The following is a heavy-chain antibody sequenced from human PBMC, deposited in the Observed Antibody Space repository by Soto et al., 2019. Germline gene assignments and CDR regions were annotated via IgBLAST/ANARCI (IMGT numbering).Heavy chain of an antibody. Sequence: GGSLRLSCAASGCTFSEYAMSWVRQAPGKGLEWVSVIGGDGGSPNYADSVKGRFTVSRDNSKSTLYLQMDSLRAEDTAVYYCARDLSGDYGALDTWGQGTMVTVSS. CDR3: ARDLSGDYGALDT. CDR2: IGGDGGSP. V-gene: IGHV3-23*01. J-gene: IGHJ3*02. CDR1: GCTFSEYA. D-gene: IGHD4-17*01.